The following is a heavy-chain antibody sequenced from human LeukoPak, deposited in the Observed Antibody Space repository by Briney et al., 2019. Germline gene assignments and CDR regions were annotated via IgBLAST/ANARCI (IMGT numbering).Heavy chain of an antibody. V-gene: IGHV1-2*02. CDR2: INPNSGGT. CDR1: GYTFTGYY. D-gene: IGHD2-21*01. CDR3: ARDLVGGGYFDV. Sequence: ASVKVSCKASGYTFTGYYMHWVRQAPGQGLEWMGWINPNSGGTNYAQKFQGRVTMTRDTSISTAYMELSRLRSDDTAVYYCARDLVGGGYFDVWGKGTTVTISS. J-gene: IGHJ6*03.